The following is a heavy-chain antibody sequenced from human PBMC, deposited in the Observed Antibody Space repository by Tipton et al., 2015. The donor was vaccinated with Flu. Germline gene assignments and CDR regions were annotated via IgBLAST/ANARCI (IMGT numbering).Heavy chain of an antibody. J-gene: IGHJ6*02. D-gene: IGHD6-13*01. V-gene: IGHV3-33*01. CDR2: IRDDGSNE. CDR3: ARDLRLPYSSSWYATHGDFKPYYGMDV. Sequence: SLRLSCIASGFIFSSYDMHWVRQAPGKGLEWVAVIRDDGSNEFYEASVKGRFTISRDNSKNTLYLHMNSLWAEDTAVYYCARDLRLPYSSSWYATHGDFKPYYGMDVWGQGTTVTVSS. CDR1: GFIFSSYD.